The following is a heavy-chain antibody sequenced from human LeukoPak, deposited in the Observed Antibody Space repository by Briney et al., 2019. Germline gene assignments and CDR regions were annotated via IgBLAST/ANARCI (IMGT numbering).Heavy chain of an antibody. Sequence: GESQKISCKGSGYTFANYWIAWVRQMPGKGLEWMGIIYPGDSDTRYSPSFQGQVTISADKSISTAYLQWSSLKASDTAMYYCARFGRSVTMIVPVHDAFDIWGQGTMVTVSS. CDR3: ARFGRSVTMIVPVHDAFDI. CDR2: IYPGDSDT. CDR1: GYTFANYW. V-gene: IGHV5-51*01. J-gene: IGHJ3*02. D-gene: IGHD3-22*01.